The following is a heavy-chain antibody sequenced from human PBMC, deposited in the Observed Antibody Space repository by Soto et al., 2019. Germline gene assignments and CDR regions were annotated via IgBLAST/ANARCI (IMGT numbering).Heavy chain of an antibody. CDR3: APDGRSSRYDY. CDR1: GGPFSSYG. CDR2: IIPNFGTP. Sequence: QVQLVQPGAEVKKPGSSVKVSCKSSGGPFSSYGINWVRQAPGQGPEWMGMIIPNFGTPQYAQKFKGRVTITDAEAKSTVYMELSSLRSEDTAVYYCAPDGRSSRYDYWGQGNLVTVSS. J-gene: IGHJ4*02. V-gene: IGHV1-69*18. D-gene: IGHD6-25*01.